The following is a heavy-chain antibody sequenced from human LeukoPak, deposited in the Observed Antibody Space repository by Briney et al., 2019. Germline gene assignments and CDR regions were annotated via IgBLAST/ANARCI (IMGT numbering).Heavy chain of an antibody. J-gene: IGHJ4*02. CDR3: ARASYSYDINGWVPFDY. V-gene: IGHV4-30-4*07. CDR2: FYYSGST. D-gene: IGHD3-22*01. Sequence: SETLSLTCAVSGGSISRGGYSWSWIRQPPGKGLEWIGYFYYSGSTYYNPSLKSRVTISVDTSKNQFSLRLSSVTAADTAVYYCARASYSYDINGWVPFDYWGQGTLVTVSS. CDR1: GGSISRGGYS.